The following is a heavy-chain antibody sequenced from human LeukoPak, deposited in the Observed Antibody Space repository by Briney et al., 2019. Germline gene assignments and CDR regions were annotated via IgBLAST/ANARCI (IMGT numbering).Heavy chain of an antibody. D-gene: IGHD3-3*01. Sequence: GESLKISCKGSGYSFTAYWIGWVRQMPGRGLEWMGIINPGDSDTRYSPSFQGQVTISADKSISITYLQWSSLKASDTAMYYCARAWNFDQWGQGTLVTVSS. CDR2: INPGDSDT. CDR1: GYSFTAYW. CDR3: ARAWNFDQ. V-gene: IGHV5-51*01. J-gene: IGHJ4*02.